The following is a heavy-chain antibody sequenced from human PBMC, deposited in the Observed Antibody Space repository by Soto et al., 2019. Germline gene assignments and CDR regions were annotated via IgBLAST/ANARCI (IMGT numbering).Heavy chain of an antibody. CDR2: INYRGSI. J-gene: IGHJ6*03. CDR3: ARGRPQKGGYCSSTSCYSYYYYYMDV. D-gene: IGHD2-2*01. V-gene: IGHV4-34*01. Sequence: SETLSLTCVVSGGSLSDYFWSWIRQPPGMALEWIGEINYRGSINYNPSLKSRVTMSVDTSKNQFSLKLSSVTAADTAVYYCARGRPQKGGYCSSTSCYSYYYYYMDVWGKGTTVTVSS. CDR1: GGSLSDYF.